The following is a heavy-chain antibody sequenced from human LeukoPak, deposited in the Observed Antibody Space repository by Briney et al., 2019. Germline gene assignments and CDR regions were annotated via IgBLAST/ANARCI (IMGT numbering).Heavy chain of an antibody. CDR3: AGVDAAMPDAFDI. J-gene: IGHJ3*02. D-gene: IGHD5-18*01. Sequence: GGSLRLSCAASGFTFSSYGMHWVRQAPAKGLEWVAAISYDGSNKYSADSVEGRFTISRDNSKNTLYLQMNSLRADDTAVYYCAGVDAAMPDAFDIWGQGTTVTVSS. V-gene: IGHV3-30*19. CDR1: GFTFSSYG. CDR2: ISYDGSNK.